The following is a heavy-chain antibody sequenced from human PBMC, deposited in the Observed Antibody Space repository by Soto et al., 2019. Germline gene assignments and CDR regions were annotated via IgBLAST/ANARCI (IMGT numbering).Heavy chain of an antibody. J-gene: IGHJ4*02. D-gene: IGHD6-19*01. CDR2: ISGSGETT. CDR3: AKVLNTGWLFFFDS. Sequence: GGSLRLSCAASRFTFSTYAMSWVRQAPGKGLEWVSGISGSGETTYYADSVKGRFTISRDNSKNTLYVQMNSLRVEDTAIYYCAKVLNTGWLFFFDSWGQGTLVTVSS. CDR1: RFTFSTYA. V-gene: IGHV3-23*01.